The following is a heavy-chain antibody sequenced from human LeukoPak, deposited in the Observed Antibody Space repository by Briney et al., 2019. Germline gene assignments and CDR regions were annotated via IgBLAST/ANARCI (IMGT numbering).Heavy chain of an antibody. CDR2: IYHSGST. D-gene: IGHD5-12*01. J-gene: IGHJ6*03. CDR3: ARARETGYSGYGMWLPEDYYYYMDV. Sequence: SETLSLTCTVSGYSISSGYYWGWIRQPPGKGLEWIGSIYHSGSTYYNPSLKSRVTISVDTSKNQFSLKLSSVTAADTAVYYCARARETGYSGYGMWLPEDYYYYMDVWGKGTTVTVSS. V-gene: IGHV4-38-2*02. CDR1: GYSISSGYY.